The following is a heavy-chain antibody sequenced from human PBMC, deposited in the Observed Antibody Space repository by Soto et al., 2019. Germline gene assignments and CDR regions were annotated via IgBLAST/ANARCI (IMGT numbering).Heavy chain of an antibody. V-gene: IGHV4-39*01. J-gene: IGHJ6*02. CDR1: GYSVTSSDYY. Sequence: SETLSLTXSVSGYSVTSSDYYWAWIRQPPGKGLEWIGSMFYSGLTYYNPSLKSRVTLSVDTSKNQFSVRLNSVTAADTAVYYCAPLSVSLSGPYGIHVWGQGTTVTVSS. CDR3: APLSVSLSGPYGIHV. CDR2: MFYSGLT. D-gene: IGHD2-15*01.